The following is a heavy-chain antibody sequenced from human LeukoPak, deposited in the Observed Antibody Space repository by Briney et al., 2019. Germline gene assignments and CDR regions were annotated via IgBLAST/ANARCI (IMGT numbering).Heavy chain of an antibody. Sequence: GGSLRLACAASGFTVSSNYMSWVRRAPGKGLEWVSLIYSGGVTYYADSVKGRFTISRDNSKNTLYLQMNSLRAEDTAVYYCARAGGGDKQQLVWYFDLWGRGTLVTVSS. J-gene: IGHJ2*01. CDR1: GFTVSSNY. CDR3: ARAGGGDKQQLVWYFDL. CDR2: IYSGGVT. V-gene: IGHV3-53*01. D-gene: IGHD6-13*01.